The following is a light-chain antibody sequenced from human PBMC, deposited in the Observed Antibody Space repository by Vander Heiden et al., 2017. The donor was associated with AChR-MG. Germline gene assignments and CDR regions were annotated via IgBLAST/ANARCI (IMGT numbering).Light chain of an antibody. J-gene: IGKJ4*01. CDR1: QSVRSN. V-gene: IGKV3D-15*01. CDR2: GAS. Sequence: EIVMTQSPATSCWYPVERATRSCRASQSVRSNLAWYQQKPGQAPRLRIYGASTMATGIPARFSGSGCGTEFTLTISSLQSEDFAVYYCQQEKNWQLTFGGGTKVEIK. CDR3: QQEKNWQLT.